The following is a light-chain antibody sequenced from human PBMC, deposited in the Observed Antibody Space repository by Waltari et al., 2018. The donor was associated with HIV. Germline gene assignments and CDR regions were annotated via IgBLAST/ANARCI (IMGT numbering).Light chain of an antibody. CDR1: SSDVGAYNY. J-gene: IGLJ3*02. CDR2: DVT. Sequence: QSVLTQPRSVSGSPGQSVTIPCTGTSSDVGAYNYVSWHQQHPGQPPKPIIYDVTTRPSGVLVRFSSSRAGNTASLTISGLQAEDEADYYCCSFAVSYTLVFGGGTNLTVL. V-gene: IGLV2-11*01. CDR3: CSFAVSYTLV.